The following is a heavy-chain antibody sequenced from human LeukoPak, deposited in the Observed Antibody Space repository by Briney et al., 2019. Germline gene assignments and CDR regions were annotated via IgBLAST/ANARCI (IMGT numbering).Heavy chain of an antibody. D-gene: IGHD5-24*01. CDR1: GYTFTGYY. J-gene: IGHJ5*02. CDR3: ARAGRDGYNPNWFDP. CDR2: INPNSGGT. V-gene: IGHV1-2*02. Sequence: ASVKVSCKASGYTFTGYYMHWVRQAPGQGLEWMGWINPNSGGTDYAQKFQGRVTMTRDTSISTAYMELSRLRSDDTAVYYCARAGRDGYNPNWFDPWGQGTLVTVSS.